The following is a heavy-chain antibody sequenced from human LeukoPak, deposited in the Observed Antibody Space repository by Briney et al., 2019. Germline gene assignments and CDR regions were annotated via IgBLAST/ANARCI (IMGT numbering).Heavy chain of an antibody. CDR2: IYYSGST. CDR3: ARGLTMVRGVIITGMAGRYWFDP. J-gene: IGHJ5*02. Sequence: PSETLSLTCTVSGGSISGSSYYWGWIRQPPGKGLEWIGSIYYSGSTYYNPSLKSRVTISVDTSKNQFSLKLSSVTAADTAVYYCARGLTMVRGVIITGMAGRYWFDPWGQGTLVTVSS. V-gene: IGHV4-39*07. D-gene: IGHD3-10*01. CDR1: GGSISGSSYY.